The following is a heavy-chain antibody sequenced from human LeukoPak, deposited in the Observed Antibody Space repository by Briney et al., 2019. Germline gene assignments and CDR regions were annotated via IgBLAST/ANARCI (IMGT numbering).Heavy chain of an antibody. CDR1: GFTFRTYA. J-gene: IGHJ6*03. V-gene: IGHV3-23*01. CDR2: ISGSGSGT. D-gene: IGHD3-9*01. CDR3: AKVGSDILTGYFPSYYMHV. Sequence: PGGSLRLSCAASGFTFRTYAMSWVRQTPGKGLDWVSAISGSGSGTYYADSVRGRFTISRDNSENTLYLQMNSLRAEDTAVYYCAKVGSDILTGYFPSYYMHVWGKGTTVTVS.